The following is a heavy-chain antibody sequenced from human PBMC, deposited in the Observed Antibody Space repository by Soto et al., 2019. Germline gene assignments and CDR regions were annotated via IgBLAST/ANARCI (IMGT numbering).Heavy chain of an antibody. J-gene: IGHJ6*02. CDR2: IIPIFGTA. Sequence: SVQVSCKASGGTFSSYAISWVRQAPGQGLEWMGGIIPIFGTANYAQKFQGRVTITADESTSTAYMELSSLRSEDTAVYYCARDLVATIIEDYYYGMDVWGQGTTVTVSS. V-gene: IGHV1-69*13. CDR1: GGTFSSYA. D-gene: IGHD5-12*01. CDR3: ARDLVATIIEDYYYGMDV.